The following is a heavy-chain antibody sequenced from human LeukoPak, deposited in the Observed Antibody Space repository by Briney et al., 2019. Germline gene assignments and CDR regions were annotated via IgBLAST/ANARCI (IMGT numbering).Heavy chain of an antibody. D-gene: IGHD5-12*01. J-gene: IGHJ4*02. CDR1: AGSISSSSHH. V-gene: IGHV4-39*01. CDR2: IYYGRTT. Sequence: PSETLSLTCTVSAGSISSSSHHWGWIRQSPGKGLEWIGSIYYGRTTYYNPSLNSRVTISVVTSKNQFSLQLNSVTAADTAVYYCVRHDGRGGATMGALDSWGQGSLVTVSS. CDR3: VRHDGRGGATMGALDS.